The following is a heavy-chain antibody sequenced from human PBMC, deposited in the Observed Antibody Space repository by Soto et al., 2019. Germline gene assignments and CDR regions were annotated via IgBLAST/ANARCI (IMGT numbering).Heavy chain of an antibody. V-gene: IGHV4-34*01. J-gene: IGHJ6*02. D-gene: IGHD3-3*01. CDR2: INHSGST. Sequence: SETLSLTCAFYCGSFIGYYWSWIRQPQGKGLEWIGEINHSGSTNYNPSLKSRVTISVDTSKNQFSLKLSSVTAADTAVYYCARAWFLDYYYYGMDVWGQGTTVTVSS. CDR3: ARAWFLDYYYYGMDV. CDR1: CGSFIGYY.